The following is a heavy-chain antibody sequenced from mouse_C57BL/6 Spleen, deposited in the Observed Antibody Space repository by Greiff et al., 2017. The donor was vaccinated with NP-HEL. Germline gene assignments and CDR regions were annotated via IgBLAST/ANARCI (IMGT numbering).Heavy chain of an antibody. Sequence: EVKLQESGPGLVKPSQSLSLTCSVTGYSITSGYYWNWIRQFPGNKLEWMGYISYDGSNNYNPSLKNRISITRDTSKNQFFLKLNSVTTEDTATYYCASSTTVEYFDVWGTGTTVTVSS. V-gene: IGHV3-6*01. CDR3: ASSTTVEYFDV. CDR1: GYSITSGYY. CDR2: ISYDGSN. J-gene: IGHJ1*03. D-gene: IGHD1-1*01.